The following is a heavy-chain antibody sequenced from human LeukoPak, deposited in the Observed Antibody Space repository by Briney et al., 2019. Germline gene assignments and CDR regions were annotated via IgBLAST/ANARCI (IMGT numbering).Heavy chain of an antibody. CDR2: ISNSGEST. J-gene: IGHJ4*02. CDR3: AKGAMVRGVLDY. Sequence: GGSLRLSCAASGFTFSSYSMNWVRQAPGKGLEWVSTISNSGESTYYADSVKGRFTISRDNSKNTLFLQMNSLRAEDTAVYYCAKGAMVRGVLDYWGQGTLVTVSS. D-gene: IGHD3-10*01. V-gene: IGHV3-23*01. CDR1: GFTFSSYS.